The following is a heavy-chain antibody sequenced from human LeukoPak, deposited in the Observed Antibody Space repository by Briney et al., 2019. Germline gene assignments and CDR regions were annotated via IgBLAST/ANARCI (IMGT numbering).Heavy chain of an antibody. J-gene: IGHJ4*02. CDR1: GFTFSSYE. CDR2: ISSSGSTI. CDR3: ASPGLGYSYGEGFDY. Sequence: GGSLRLSCAASGFTFSSYEMNWVRQAPGKGLEWVSYISSSGSTIYYADSVKGRFTISRDNAKSSLYLQMNSLRAEDTAVYYCASPGLGYSYGEGFDYWGQGTLVTVSS. D-gene: IGHD5-18*01. V-gene: IGHV3-48*03.